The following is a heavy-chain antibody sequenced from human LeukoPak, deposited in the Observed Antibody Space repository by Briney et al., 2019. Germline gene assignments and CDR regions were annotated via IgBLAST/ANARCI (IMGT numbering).Heavy chain of an antibody. Sequence: PGGSLRLSCAASGFTFSSYTMNWARQAPGKGLEWVSSISSSSSYIYYADSVKGRFTISRDNAKNSLYLQMNTLRAEDTAVYYCARDLDPATAMVGYFDYWGQGTLVTVSS. V-gene: IGHV3-21*01. CDR2: ISSSSSYI. J-gene: IGHJ4*02. CDR1: GFTFSSYT. D-gene: IGHD5-18*01. CDR3: ARDLDPATAMVGYFDY.